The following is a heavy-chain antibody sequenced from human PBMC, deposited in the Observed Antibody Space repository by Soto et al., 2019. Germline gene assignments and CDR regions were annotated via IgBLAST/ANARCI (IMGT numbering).Heavy chain of an antibody. J-gene: IGHJ3*02. D-gene: IGHD3-3*01. CDR2: IYYSGST. CDR1: GGSISSGGYY. CDR3: AREGHYDFWSGPNDAFDI. Sequence: QVQLRESGPGLVKPSQTLSLTCTVSGGSISSGGYYWSWIRQHPGKGLEWIGYIYYSGSTYYNPSLKRRVTISVDTSKNQFSLKLSSVTAADTAVYYCAREGHYDFWSGPNDAFDIWGQGTMVTVSS. V-gene: IGHV4-31*03.